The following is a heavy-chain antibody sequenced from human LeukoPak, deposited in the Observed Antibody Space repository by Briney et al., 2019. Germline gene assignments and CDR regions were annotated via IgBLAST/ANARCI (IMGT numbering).Heavy chain of an antibody. D-gene: IGHD1-14*01. Sequence: ASVKVSCKASGYTFTSYDINWVRQATGQGREWMGWMNPNSGNTGYAQKFQGRVTITRNTSISTAYMELSSLRSEDTAVYYCARDSSGTPFDYWGQGTLVTVSS. CDR1: GYTFTSYD. CDR2: MNPNSGNT. CDR3: ARDSSGTPFDY. V-gene: IGHV1-8*03. J-gene: IGHJ4*02.